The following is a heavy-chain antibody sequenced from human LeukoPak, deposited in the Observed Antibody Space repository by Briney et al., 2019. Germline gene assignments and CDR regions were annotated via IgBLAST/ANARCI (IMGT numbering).Heavy chain of an antibody. CDR3: AKDIFSAALGPDY. J-gene: IGHJ4*02. CDR1: GFTFDDYA. D-gene: IGHD3-10*01. V-gene: IGHV3-9*01. CDR2: ISWNSDSI. Sequence: GRSLRLSCAASGFTFDDYAMYWVRQVPGKGLKWVSGISWNSDSIGYADSVKGRFTISRDNAKNSLYLQMNSLRAEDTALYYCAKDIFSAALGPDYWGQGTLVSVSS.